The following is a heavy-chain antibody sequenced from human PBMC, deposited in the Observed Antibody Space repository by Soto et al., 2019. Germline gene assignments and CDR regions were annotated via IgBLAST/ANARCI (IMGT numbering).Heavy chain of an antibody. Sequence: QVQLVQYGAEVKKPGASVKVSCKASGYTFTSYDINWVRQATGQGLEWMGWMNPNSGNTGYAQKIQGRVTTSRNTSISTAYMELSSLRSEDTAMYYCARPTNDYGDRDWGQGTLVTVSS. J-gene: IGHJ4*02. CDR1: GYTFTSYD. CDR3: ARPTNDYGDRD. CDR2: MNPNSGNT. D-gene: IGHD4-17*01. V-gene: IGHV1-8*01.